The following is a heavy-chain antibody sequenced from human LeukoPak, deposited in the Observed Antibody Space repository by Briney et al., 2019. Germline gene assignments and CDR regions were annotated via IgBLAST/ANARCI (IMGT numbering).Heavy chain of an antibody. J-gene: IGHJ3*02. CDR3: ATMISGSAFDI. CDR1: GFTFSSYA. D-gene: IGHD2-15*01. Sequence: PGGSLRLSCAASGFTFSSYAMHWVRQAPGKGLEWAAVISYDGSNKYYADSVKGRFTISRDNSKNTLYLQMNSLRAEDTAVYYCATMISGSAFDIWGQGTMVTVSS. V-gene: IGHV3-30-3*01. CDR2: ISYDGSNK.